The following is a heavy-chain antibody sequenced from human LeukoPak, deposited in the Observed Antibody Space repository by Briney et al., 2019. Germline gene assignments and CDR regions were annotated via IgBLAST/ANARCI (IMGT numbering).Heavy chain of an antibody. J-gene: IGHJ5*02. Sequence: LSLTCAVSGGSISSGGYSWSWIRQPPGKGLEWVAVISYDGSNKYYADSVKGRFTISRDNSKNTLYLQMNSLRAEDTAVYYCARETVAGTNWFDPWGQGTLVTVSS. CDR1: GGSISSGG. CDR2: ISYDGSNK. D-gene: IGHD6-19*01. V-gene: IGHV3-30*03. CDR3: ARETVAGTNWFDP.